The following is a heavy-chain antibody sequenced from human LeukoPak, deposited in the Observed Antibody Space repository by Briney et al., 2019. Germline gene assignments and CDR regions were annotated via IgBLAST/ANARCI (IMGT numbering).Heavy chain of an antibody. CDR3: ARVLNYYDNSGYYYYFDY. CDR1: GASMASGGHY. D-gene: IGHD3-22*01. CDR2: IHHSGST. Sequence: SETLSLTCTVSGASMASGGHYWGWIRQHPEKGLEWIGYIHHSGSTHYDPSLKSRVSISIDTSRNQFSMKPSSVTAADTAVYFCARVLNYYDNSGYYYYFDYWGQGTLVTVSS. V-gene: IGHV4-31*03. J-gene: IGHJ4*02.